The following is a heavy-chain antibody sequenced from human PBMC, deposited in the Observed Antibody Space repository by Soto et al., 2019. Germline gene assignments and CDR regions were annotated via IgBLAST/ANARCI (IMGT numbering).Heavy chain of an antibody. J-gene: IGHJ5*02. CDR1: GFTFSSYG. V-gene: IGHV3-30*18. CDR2: ISYDGSNK. Sequence: GGSLRLSCAASGFTFSSYGMHWVRQAPGKGLEWVAVISYDGSNKYYADSVKGRFTISRDNSKNTLYLQMNSLRAEDTAVYYCAKDREGCSSTSCPTWFDPWGQGTLVTVSS. D-gene: IGHD2-2*01. CDR3: AKDREGCSSTSCPTWFDP.